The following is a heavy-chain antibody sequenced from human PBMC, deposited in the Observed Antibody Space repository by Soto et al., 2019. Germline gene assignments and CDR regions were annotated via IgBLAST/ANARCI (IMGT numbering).Heavy chain of an antibody. V-gene: IGHV3-23*01. Sequence: GRSLRLSCAASGFTFSSYAMSWVRQAPGKGLEWVSAISGSGGSTYYADSVKGRFTISRDNSKNTLYLQMNSLRAEDTALYYCAKSPGGYSSFDIWGQGTMVTVS. J-gene: IGHJ3*02. CDR3: AKSPGGYSSFDI. CDR2: ISGSGGST. D-gene: IGHD3-22*01. CDR1: GFTFSSYA.